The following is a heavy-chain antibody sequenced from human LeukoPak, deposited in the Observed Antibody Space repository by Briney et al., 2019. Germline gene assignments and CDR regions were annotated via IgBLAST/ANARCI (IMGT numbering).Heavy chain of an antibody. CDR1: GYSFTNYW. V-gene: IGHV5-51*01. CDR2: IYPGDSDT. Sequence: GESLKISCKGSGYSFTNYWIGGVRQMPGKGLGWMGIIYPGDSDTRYSPSFQGQVIISADKSISTAYLQWSSLKASDTAMYYCARAGAWGHFDYWGQGTLVTVSS. CDR3: ARAGAWGHFDY. J-gene: IGHJ4*02. D-gene: IGHD7-27*01.